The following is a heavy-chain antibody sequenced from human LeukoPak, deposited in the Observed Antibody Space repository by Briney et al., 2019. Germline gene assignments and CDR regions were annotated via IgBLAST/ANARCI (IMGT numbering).Heavy chain of an antibody. CDR1: GGSISSGDYY. CDR3: ARDEVRVGGDAFDI. CDR2: IYYSGST. Sequence: PSQTLSLTCTVSGGSISSGDYYWSWIRQPPGKGLEWIGYIYYSGSTYYNPSLKSRVTISVDTSKNQFSLKLSSVTAADTAVYYCARDEVRVGGDAFDICGQGTMVTVSS. V-gene: IGHV4-30-4*08. D-gene: IGHD3-16*01. J-gene: IGHJ3*02.